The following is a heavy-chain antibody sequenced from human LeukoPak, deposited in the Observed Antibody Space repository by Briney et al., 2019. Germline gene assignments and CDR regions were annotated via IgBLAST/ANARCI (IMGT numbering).Heavy chain of an antibody. J-gene: IGHJ5*02. CDR3: AREYDFWSGYRWFDP. CDR2: MFHGGTT. V-gene: IGHV4-39*02. D-gene: IGHD3-3*01. Sequence: SETLSLTCTVSGGSIISSNYYWVWIRQPPGKGLEWMGSMFHGGTTYYNPSLKSRLSISVDTSKNHFSLSLSSVTAADTAVYYCAREYDFWSGYRWFDPWGQGTLVTVSS. CDR1: GGSIISSNYY.